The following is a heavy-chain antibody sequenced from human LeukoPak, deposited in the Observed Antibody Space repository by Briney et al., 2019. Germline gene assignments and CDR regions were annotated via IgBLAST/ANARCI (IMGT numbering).Heavy chain of an antibody. CDR3: ARAPRPYYYDSSGYYYEV. CDR1: GCTFTSYY. CDR2: INPSGGST. Sequence: ASVKVSCKASGCTFTSYYMHWVRQAPGQGLEWMGIINPSGGSTSYAQKFQGRVTMTRDTSTSTVYMELSSLRSEDTAVYYCARAPRPYYYDSSGYYYEVWGQGTLVTVSS. J-gene: IGHJ4*02. V-gene: IGHV1-46*01. D-gene: IGHD3-22*01.